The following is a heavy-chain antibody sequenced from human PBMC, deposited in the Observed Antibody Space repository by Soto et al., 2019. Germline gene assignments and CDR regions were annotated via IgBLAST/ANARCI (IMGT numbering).Heavy chain of an antibody. CDR2: ISGSGDST. V-gene: IGHV3-23*01. CDR1: GFTFSSYA. Sequence: GGSLRLSCAASGFTFSSYAMSWVRQAPGKGLEWVSGISGSGDSTYYADSVKGRFTISRDSSKNTLYLQMNSLRAEDTAVYYCAKSPRVRENWFDPWGQGTLVTVSS. J-gene: IGHJ5*02. D-gene: IGHD3-10*01. CDR3: AKSPRVRENWFDP.